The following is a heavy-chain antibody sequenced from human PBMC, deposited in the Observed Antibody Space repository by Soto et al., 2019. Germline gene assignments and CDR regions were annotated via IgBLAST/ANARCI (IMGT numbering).Heavy chain of an antibody. V-gene: IGHV3-33*01. Sequence: RLSCAASGFTFSSYGMHWVRQAPGKGLERVAVIWYDGSNKYYADSVKGRFTISRDNSKNTLYLQMNSLRAEDTAVYYCASETEYQLLYPFDYWGQGSLVTVSS. CDR1: GFTFSSYG. J-gene: IGHJ4*02. CDR3: ASETEYQLLYPFDY. D-gene: IGHD2-2*02. CDR2: IWYDGSNK.